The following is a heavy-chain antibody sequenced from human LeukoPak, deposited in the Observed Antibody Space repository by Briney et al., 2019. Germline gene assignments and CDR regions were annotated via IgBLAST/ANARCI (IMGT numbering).Heavy chain of an antibody. V-gene: IGHV3-7*01. D-gene: IGHD2-15*01. CDR2: IKQDGSEK. J-gene: IGHJ6*02. CDR3: ASESPYCSGGSCPRKYYYYGMDV. CDR1: GFTFSSYG. Sequence: GRSLRLSCAASGFTFSSYGMHWVRQAPGKGLEWVANIKQDGSEKYYVDSVKGRFTISRDNAKNSLYLQMNSLRAEDTAVYYCASESPYCSGGSCPRKYYYYGMDVWGQGTTVTVSS.